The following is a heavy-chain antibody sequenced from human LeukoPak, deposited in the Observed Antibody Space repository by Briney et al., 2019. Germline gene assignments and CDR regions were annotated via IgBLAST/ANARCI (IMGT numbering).Heavy chain of an antibody. CDR2: IRSKVDGGTT. D-gene: IGHD2-21*02. CDR3: AIGCGDCSSHGSY. J-gene: IGHJ4*02. V-gene: IGHV3-15*07. Sequence: GGSLRLSCVGSGXSFTYAWMNWVRQTPGKGLEWVGRIRSKVDGGTTDYAAPVKGRFTISRDDSQHTLYLQMNTLKTEDTAIYFCAIGCGDCSSHGSYWGQGTLVTVSS. CDR1: GXSFTYAW.